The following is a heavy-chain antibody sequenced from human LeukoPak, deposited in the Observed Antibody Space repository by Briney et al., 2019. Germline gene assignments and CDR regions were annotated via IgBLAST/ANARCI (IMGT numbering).Heavy chain of an antibody. CDR3: AREDTGVLLWFGDPNSPFYYFDY. V-gene: IGHV1-3*01. D-gene: IGHD3-10*01. CDR2: INAGNGNT. Sequence: ASVKVSCKASGYTFTMYAINWGRQAPGQRPEWMGWINAGNGNTKYSQKFQGRVTITRDTSASTAYMELSSLRSEDTAVYYCAREDTGVLLWFGDPNSPFYYFDYWGQGTLVTVSS. J-gene: IGHJ4*02. CDR1: GYTFTMYA.